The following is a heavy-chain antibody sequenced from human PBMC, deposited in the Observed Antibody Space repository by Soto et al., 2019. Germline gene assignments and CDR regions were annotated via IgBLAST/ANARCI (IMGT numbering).Heavy chain of an antibody. D-gene: IGHD5-18*01. J-gene: IGHJ4*02. CDR3: AHRPGIQLWLDYFDY. CDR1: GFSLSTSGVG. CDR2: IYWDDDK. V-gene: IGHV2-5*02. Sequence: QITLKESGPTLVKPTQTLTLTCTSSGFSLSTSGVGVGWIRQPPGKALEWLALIYWDDDKRYSPSLKSRLTITKDTSKNQVVLTMTNMDPVDTATYYCAHRPGIQLWLDYFDYWGQGTLVTVSS.